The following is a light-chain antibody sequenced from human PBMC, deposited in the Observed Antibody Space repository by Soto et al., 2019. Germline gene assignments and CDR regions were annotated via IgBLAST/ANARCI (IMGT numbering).Light chain of an antibody. V-gene: IGLV2-14*03. CDR2: DVS. CDR3: YSYTTTSTDV. Sequence: QSALTQPASVSGSPGQSITISCTGTSSDIGAYNYVSWYQQHPPKAPKLMIYDVSNRPSGVSSRFSGSKSGNTASLTISGLQAEDEADYYYYSYTTTSTDVFGTGTKLTVL. CDR1: SSDIGAYNY. J-gene: IGLJ1*01.